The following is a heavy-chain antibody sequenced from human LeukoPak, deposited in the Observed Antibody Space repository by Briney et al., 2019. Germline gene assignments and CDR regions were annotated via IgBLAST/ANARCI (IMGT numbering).Heavy chain of an antibody. CDR1: GYTFTSYG. CDR2: ISAYNGNT. Sequence: ASVKVSCKASGYTFTSYGISWVRQAPGQGLEWMGWISAYNGNTNYAQKLQGRVTMATDTSTSTAYMELSSLRSEDTAVYYCARDNRQLGGLYWGQGTLVTVSS. J-gene: IGHJ4*02. D-gene: IGHD3-16*01. CDR3: ARDNRQLGGLY. V-gene: IGHV1-18*01.